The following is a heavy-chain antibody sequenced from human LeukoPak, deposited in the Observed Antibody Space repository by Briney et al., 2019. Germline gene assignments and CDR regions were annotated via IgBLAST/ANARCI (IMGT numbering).Heavy chain of an antibody. V-gene: IGHV3-23*01. Sequence: PGGSLRLSCAASGFTFSSYAMSWVRQAPGKGLEWVSAISGSGGSTYYADSVKGRFTISRDNSKNTLYLQMNSLRAEDTAVYYCARDNGYADAPYYYYYGMDVWGQGTTVTVSS. CDR2: ISGSGGST. CDR1: GFTFSSYA. J-gene: IGHJ6*02. CDR3: ARDNGYADAPYYYYYGMDV. D-gene: IGHD5-12*01.